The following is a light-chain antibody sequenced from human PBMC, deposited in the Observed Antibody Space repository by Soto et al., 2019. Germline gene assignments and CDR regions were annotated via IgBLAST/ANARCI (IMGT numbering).Light chain of an antibody. CDR2: AAS. J-gene: IGKJ5*01. CDR3: QQSYTTPIT. CDR1: QTISSH. Sequence: DIQMTQSLSSLSASVGDRVIITCRASQTISSHLNWYQQKPGKAPNLLVYAASSLQSGVPSRFTGSGSGTDFTLTISSLQPEDFATYFCQQSYTTPITFGQGTRL. V-gene: IGKV1-39*01.